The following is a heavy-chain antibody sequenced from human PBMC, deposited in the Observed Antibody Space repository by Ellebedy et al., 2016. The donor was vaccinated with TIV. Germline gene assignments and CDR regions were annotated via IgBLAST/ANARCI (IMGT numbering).Heavy chain of an antibody. J-gene: IGHJ4*02. CDR2: ISFDGSAK. D-gene: IGHD2-2*01. CDR1: GFTFSSYA. V-gene: IGHV3-30*04. Sequence: GESLKISXAASGFTFSSYAMHWVRQAPGKGLEWVAVISFDGSAKYYADSVKGRFTISRDNSKSTLYLQMNSLRAEDTAVYYCARDFQLLYWGQGTLVTVSS. CDR3: ARDFQLLY.